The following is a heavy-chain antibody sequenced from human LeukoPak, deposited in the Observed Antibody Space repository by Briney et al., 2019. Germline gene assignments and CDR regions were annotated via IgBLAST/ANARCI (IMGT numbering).Heavy chain of an antibody. D-gene: IGHD6-13*01. V-gene: IGHV1-8*01. CDR2: MNPNSGDT. CDR3: ARDPELAAAGYNWFDP. J-gene: IGHJ5*02. Sequence: ASVKVSCKTSGYTFTSYDINWVRQATGQGLEWMGFMNPNSGDTGYAQKFQGRVTITADESTSTAYMELSSLRSEDTAVYYCARDPELAAAGYNWFDPWGQGTLVTVSS. CDR1: GYTFTSYD.